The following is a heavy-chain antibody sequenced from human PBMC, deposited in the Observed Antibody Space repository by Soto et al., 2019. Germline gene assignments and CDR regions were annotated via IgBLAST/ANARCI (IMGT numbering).Heavy chain of an antibody. V-gene: IGHV1-18*01. CDR3: ARGLGYYDILTGYSYYYGMDV. CDR2: ISAYNGNT. J-gene: IGHJ6*02. CDR1: GYTFTSYG. D-gene: IGHD3-9*01. Sequence: QVQLVQSGAEVKKPGASVKVSCKASGYTFTSYGISWVRQAPGQGLEWMGWISAYNGNTNYAQKRQGRVTMTTDTSTSTAYMELRSLRSDDTAVYYCARGLGYYDILTGYSYYYGMDVWGQGTTVTVSS.